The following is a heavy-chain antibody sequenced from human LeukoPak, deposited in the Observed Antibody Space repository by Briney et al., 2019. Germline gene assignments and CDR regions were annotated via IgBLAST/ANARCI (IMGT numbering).Heavy chain of an antibody. CDR1: GFTFKTHA. V-gene: IGHV3-23*01. D-gene: IGHD3-10*01. J-gene: IGHJ4*02. CDR3: AKESPMGLFDY. CDR2: IDDSGVIR. Sequence: GGSLRLSCAASGFTFKTHAMSWVRQAPGKGLEWVSRIDDSGVIRSYADSVKGRFTISRDNSKMTLTLQMNSLRAEDTAVYYCAKESPMGLFDYWGQGTLVTVSS.